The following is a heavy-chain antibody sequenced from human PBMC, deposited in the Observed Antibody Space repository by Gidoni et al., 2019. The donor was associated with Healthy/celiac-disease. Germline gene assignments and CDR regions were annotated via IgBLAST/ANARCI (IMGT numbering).Heavy chain of an antibody. CDR3: VRGIVGAPAGY. CDR2: INSDGRST. J-gene: IGHJ4*02. CDR1: GCTFSSYW. D-gene: IGHD1-26*01. V-gene: IGHV3-74*01. Sequence: EVQLVESGGGLVQPGGSLRLSCAASGCTFSSYWMHWFRQAPGKGLVWVSRINSDGRSTSYADSVKGRFTISRDNAKNTLYLQMNRLRAEDTAVYYCVRGIVGAPAGYWGQGTLVTVSS.